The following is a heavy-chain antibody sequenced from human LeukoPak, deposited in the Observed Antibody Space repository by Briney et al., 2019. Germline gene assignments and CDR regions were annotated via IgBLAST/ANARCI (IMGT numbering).Heavy chain of an antibody. D-gene: IGHD2-15*01. CDR1: GFTFSNYA. J-gene: IGHJ4*02. CDR3: ARGYCSGGSGYGVDY. CDR2: ISSSGTTI. V-gene: IGHV3-48*03. Sequence: GGSLRLSCAASGFTFSNYAMNWVRQAPGKGLEWVSYISSSGTTIYYAERRFTISRDNAKNSLYLLMNSLRAEDTAIYYCARGYCSGGSGYGVDYWGQGTLVTVSS.